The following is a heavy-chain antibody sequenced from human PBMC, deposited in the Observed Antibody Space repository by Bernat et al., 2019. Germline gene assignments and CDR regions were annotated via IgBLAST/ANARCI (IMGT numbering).Heavy chain of an antibody. CDR3: ARPFGPPHSSGWYR. V-gene: IGHV4-39*01. J-gene: IGHJ4*02. CDR2: ICYSGST. Sequence: QLQLQESGPGLVKPSETLSLTCTVSGGSISSSSYYWGWIRQPPGKGLEWIGSICYSGSTYYNPSLKSRVTISVDTSKNQFSLKLSSVTAADTAVYYCARPFGPPHSSGWYRWGQGTLVTVSS. CDR1: GGSISSSSYY. D-gene: IGHD6-19*01.